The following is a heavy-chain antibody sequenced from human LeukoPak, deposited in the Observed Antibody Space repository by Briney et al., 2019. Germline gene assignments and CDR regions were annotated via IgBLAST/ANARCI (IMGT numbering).Heavy chain of an antibody. V-gene: IGHV1-8*01. D-gene: IGHD6-13*01. CDR2: MNPNSGST. CDR3: AREGYSSSWYIFADHFGRPNWFDP. CDR1: GYTFTSYD. Sequence: ASVKVSCKASGYTFTSYDINWVRQATGQGLEWMGWMNPNSGSTGYAQKFQGRVTMTRNTSISTAYMELSSLRSEDTAVYYCAREGYSSSWYIFADHFGRPNWFDPWGQGTLVTVSS. J-gene: IGHJ5*02.